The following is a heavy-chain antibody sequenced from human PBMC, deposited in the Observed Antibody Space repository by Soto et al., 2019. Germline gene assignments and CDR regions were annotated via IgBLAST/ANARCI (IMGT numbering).Heavy chain of an antibody. CDR2: ISGSGGST. J-gene: IGHJ3*02. CDR3: AKHIPYYDILTGYYSPFAFDI. D-gene: IGHD3-9*01. CDR1: GFTFSSYA. Sequence: GGSLRLSCAASGFTFSSYAMSWVRQAPGKGLEWVSAISGSGGSTYYADSVKGRFTISRDNSKNTLYLQMNSLRAEDTAVYYCAKHIPYYDILTGYYSPFAFDIWGQGTMVTVSS. V-gene: IGHV3-23*01.